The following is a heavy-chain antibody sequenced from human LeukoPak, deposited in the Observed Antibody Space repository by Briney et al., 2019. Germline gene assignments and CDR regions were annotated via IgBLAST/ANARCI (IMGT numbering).Heavy chain of an antibody. J-gene: IGHJ4*02. CDR1: GGTFSSYA. V-gene: IGHV1-69*04. CDR2: IIPILGIA. Sequence: SVKVSCKASGGTFSSYAISWVRQAPGQGLEWMGRIIPILGIANYAQKFQGRVTITADKSTSTAYMELSSLRSEDTAVYYCARGLAKGVVLWFRELLRDGGLSFDYWGQGTLVTVSS. CDR3: ARGLAKGVVLWFRELLRDGGLSFDY. D-gene: IGHD3-10*01.